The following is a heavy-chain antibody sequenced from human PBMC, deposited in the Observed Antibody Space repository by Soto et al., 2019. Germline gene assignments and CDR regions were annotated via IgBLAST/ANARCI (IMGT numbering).Heavy chain of an antibody. CDR3: ARDSLVEYSSSSGQFDY. CDR1: GFTFSSYS. J-gene: IGHJ4*02. D-gene: IGHD6-6*01. V-gene: IGHV3-48*01. Sequence: GGSLRLSCAASGFTFSSYSMSWVRQTTGKGLEWVSYISSSNSTIYYADSVKGRFTISRDNAKNSLYLQMNSLRAEDTAVYYCARDSLVEYSSSSGQFDYWGQGTLVTVSS. CDR2: ISSSNSTI.